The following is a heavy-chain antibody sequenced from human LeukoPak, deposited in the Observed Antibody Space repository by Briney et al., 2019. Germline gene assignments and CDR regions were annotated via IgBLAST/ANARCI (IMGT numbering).Heavy chain of an antibody. CDR2: IGTAGDT. J-gene: IGHJ4*02. Sequence: GGSLRLSCAASGSTFSSYDMHWVRQATGKGLEWVSAIGTAGDTYYPGSVKGRFTISRENAKNSLYLQMNSLRAGDTAVYYCARGYSSSWYDYWGQGTLVTVSS. CDR3: ARGYSSSWYDY. D-gene: IGHD6-13*01. CDR1: GSTFSSYD. V-gene: IGHV3-13*01.